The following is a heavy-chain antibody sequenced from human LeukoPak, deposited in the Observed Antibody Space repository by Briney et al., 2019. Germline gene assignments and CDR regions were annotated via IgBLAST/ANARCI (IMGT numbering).Heavy chain of an antibody. V-gene: IGHV3-74*01. CDR3: AKGEKWDVTPFDY. Sequence: GGSLRLSCAASGFTFSAYWMHWVRQAPGKGLVWVGRINDVGSDSTYVDSVKGRFTISRDNAKNTLYLQMNNLRAEDTAVYYCAKGEKWDVTPFDYWGQGTLVTVSS. CDR1: GFTFSAYW. CDR2: INDVGSDS. D-gene: IGHD1-26*01. J-gene: IGHJ4*02.